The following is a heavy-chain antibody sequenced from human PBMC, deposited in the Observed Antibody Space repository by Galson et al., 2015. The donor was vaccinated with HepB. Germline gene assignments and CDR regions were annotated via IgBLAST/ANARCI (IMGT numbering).Heavy chain of an antibody. D-gene: IGHD3-10*01. CDR3: ARDKGSGPACFDC. CDR2: ISSSSSYI. Sequence: SLRLSCAASGFTFSSYSMNWVRQAPGKGLEWVSSISSSSSYIYYADSVKGRFTISRDNAKNSLYLQMNSLRAEDTAVYYCARDKGSGPACFDCWGQGTLVTVSS. CDR1: GFTFSSYS. J-gene: IGHJ4*02. V-gene: IGHV3-21*01.